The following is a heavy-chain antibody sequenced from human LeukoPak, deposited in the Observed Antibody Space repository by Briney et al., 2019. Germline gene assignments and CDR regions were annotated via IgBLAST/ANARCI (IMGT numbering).Heavy chain of an antibody. V-gene: IGHV4-59*01. CDR2: IYYSGST. Sequence: PSETLSLTCTVSGGSISSYYWSWLRQPPGKGLEWLGYIYYSGSTNYNPSLKSRVTISVDTSKNQFSLKLSSVTAADTAVYYCARDYSYGYNWFDPWGQGTLVTVSS. J-gene: IGHJ5*02. D-gene: IGHD5-18*01. CDR3: ARDYSYGYNWFDP. CDR1: GGSISSYY.